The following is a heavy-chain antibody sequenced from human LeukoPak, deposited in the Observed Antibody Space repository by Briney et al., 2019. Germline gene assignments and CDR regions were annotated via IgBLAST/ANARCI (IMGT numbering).Heavy chain of an antibody. J-gene: IGHJ4*02. D-gene: IGHD6-6*01. CDR2: IYYNGGT. V-gene: IGHV4-59*01. CDR1: GDSISSYY. Sequence: SETLSLTCTVSGDSISSYYWNWIRQPPGKGLEWIGYIYYNGGTNYNPSLKSRVTISVDTSKNQFSLKLSSVTAADTAVYYCVRGSSSTWFDTGSLDHWGQGTLVTVSS. CDR3: VRGSSSTWFDTGSLDH.